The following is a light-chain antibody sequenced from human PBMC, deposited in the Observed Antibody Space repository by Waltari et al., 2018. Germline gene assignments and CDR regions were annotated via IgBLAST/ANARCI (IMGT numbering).Light chain of an antibody. J-gene: IGKJ1*01. CDR2: KAS. CDR1: QSIDSW. CDR3: QQYHSSSRT. V-gene: IGKV1-5*03. Sequence: DIQMTQSPSTLSASVGARVTITCRASQSIDSWLAWYQQKPGKAPNLLIYKASILHSGVPSRFSGRGSGTEFTLTISSLQPDDFAAYYCQQYHSSSRTFGQGTNVEMK.